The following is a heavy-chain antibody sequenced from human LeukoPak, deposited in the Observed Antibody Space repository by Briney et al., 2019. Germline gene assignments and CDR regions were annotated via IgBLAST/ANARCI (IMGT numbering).Heavy chain of an antibody. Sequence: GGSLRLSCVPSGLSFSNYAMSWVRQAPGKGLEWVSSISGSGGSTHYVDSVKGRFTISRDKTKNTLYLQMNSLRAEDTAVYYCAKDLSHSDFWSGYYWDYWGQGTLVTVSS. V-gene: IGHV3-23*01. CDR2: ISGSGGST. J-gene: IGHJ4*02. CDR1: GLSFSNYA. CDR3: AKDLSHSDFWSGYYWDY. D-gene: IGHD3-3*01.